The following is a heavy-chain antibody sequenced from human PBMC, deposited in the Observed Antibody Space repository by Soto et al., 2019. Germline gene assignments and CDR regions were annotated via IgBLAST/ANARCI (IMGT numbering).Heavy chain of an antibody. D-gene: IGHD3-22*01. V-gene: IGHV3-7*01. CDR2: IKQDGSEK. CDR1: GFTFSSYW. Sequence: GSLRLSCAASGFTFSSYWMSWVRQAPGKGLEWVANIKQDGSEKYYVDSVKGRFTISRDNAKNSLYLQMNSLRAEDTAVYYCARDSDDSSGYYYYGMDVWGQGTTVTVSS. CDR3: ARDSDDSSGYYYYGMDV. J-gene: IGHJ6*02.